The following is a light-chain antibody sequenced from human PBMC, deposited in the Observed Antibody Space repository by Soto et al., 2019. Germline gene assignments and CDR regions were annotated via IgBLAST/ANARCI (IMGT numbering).Light chain of an antibody. CDR3: QQYNNWPFT. V-gene: IGKV3-15*01. J-gene: IGKJ3*01. CDR1: QSVSSN. CDR2: AAS. Sequence: EIVMTQSPATLSVSPGERATLSCRASQSVSSNLAWYQQKPGQAPRLLIYAASTRATGIPARFSGSGSGTEFTLTISSLQSEDFAVYYCQQYNNWPFTFGPGTRVDLK.